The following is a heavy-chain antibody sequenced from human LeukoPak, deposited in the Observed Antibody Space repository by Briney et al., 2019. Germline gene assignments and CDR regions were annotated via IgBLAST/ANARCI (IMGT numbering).Heavy chain of an antibody. CDR3: ARALTTLTYEGY. CDR1: GFTFSSYT. J-gene: IGHJ4*02. D-gene: IGHD1-1*01. Sequence: GGSLGLSCAASGFTFSSYTMHWIRQAPGKGLEWVSSISGSNSYIFYADSVKGRFTVSRDNAKDSLYLQMDSLRAEDTAVYYCARALTTLTYEGYWGQGTLVTVSS. CDR2: ISGSNSYI. V-gene: IGHV3-21*01.